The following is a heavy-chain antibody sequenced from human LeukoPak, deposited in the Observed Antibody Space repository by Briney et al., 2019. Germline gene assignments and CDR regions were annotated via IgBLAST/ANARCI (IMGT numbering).Heavy chain of an antibody. V-gene: IGHV5-51*01. J-gene: IGHJ3*02. CDR1: AYSFTIYW. CDR3: ARRYSSSSPDAFDI. Sequence: NRGESLKISCKGSAYSFTIYWIGWVRQMPGKGLEWMGIIYPGDSDTRYSPSFQGQVTISADKSINTAYLQWSSLKASDTAMYYCARRYSSSSPDAFDIWGQGTMVTISS. CDR2: IYPGDSDT. D-gene: IGHD6-6*01.